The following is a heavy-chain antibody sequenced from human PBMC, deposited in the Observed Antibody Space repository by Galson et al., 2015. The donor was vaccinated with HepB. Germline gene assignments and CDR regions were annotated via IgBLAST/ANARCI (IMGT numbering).Heavy chain of an antibody. D-gene: IGHD3-10*01. CDR3: AKDRRYYGSGSYYDY. CDR2: IYSGGST. CDR1: GFTVSSNY. V-gene: IGHV3-66*01. J-gene: IGHJ4*02. Sequence: SLRLSCAASGFTVSSNYMSWVRQAPGKGLEWVSVIYSGGSTYYADSVKGRFTISRDNSKNTLYLQMNSLRAEDTAVYYCAKDRRYYGSGSYYDYWGQGTLVTVSS.